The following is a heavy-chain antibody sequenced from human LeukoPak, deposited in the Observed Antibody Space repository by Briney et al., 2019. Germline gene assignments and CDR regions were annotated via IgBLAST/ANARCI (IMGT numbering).Heavy chain of an antibody. J-gene: IGHJ4*02. CDR3: ARGENWNYEMELYYFDY. CDR2: ISAYNGNT. Sequence: ASVKVSCKASGYTFTNYVISWVRQAPGQGLEWMGWISAYNGNTNYAQKLQGRVTMTTDTSTNTAYMELRSLRSDDTAVYYCARGENWNYEMELYYFDYWGQGTLVTVSS. V-gene: IGHV1-18*01. D-gene: IGHD1-7*01. CDR1: GYTFTNYV.